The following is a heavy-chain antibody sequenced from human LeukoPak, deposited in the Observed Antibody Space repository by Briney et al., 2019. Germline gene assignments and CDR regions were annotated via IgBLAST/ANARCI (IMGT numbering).Heavy chain of an antibody. CDR3: AKESGKFDY. Sequence: GGSLRLSCVASGLNFDDSAMHWVRQAPGKGLEWVPLISADGGSTFSADSVKGRYSISRDNSKNSLYLQMNSLRSEDTAMYYCAKESGKFDYWGQGTLVAVSS. CDR2: ISADGGST. V-gene: IGHV3-43*02. J-gene: IGHJ4*02. CDR1: GLNFDDSA.